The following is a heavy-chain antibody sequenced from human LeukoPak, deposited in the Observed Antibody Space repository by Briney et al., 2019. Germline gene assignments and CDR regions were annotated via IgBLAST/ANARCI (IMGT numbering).Heavy chain of an antibody. V-gene: IGHV4-59*01. Sequence: SETLSLTCTVSGGSISSYYWSWIRQPSGKGLEWIGYIYYSGSTNYNPALKSRVTISVDTSKNQFSLKLSSVTAADTAVYYCARGEVAYDYWGQGTLVTVSS. CDR2: IYYSGST. D-gene: IGHD5-12*01. CDR3: ARGEVAYDY. CDR1: GGSISSYY. J-gene: IGHJ4*02.